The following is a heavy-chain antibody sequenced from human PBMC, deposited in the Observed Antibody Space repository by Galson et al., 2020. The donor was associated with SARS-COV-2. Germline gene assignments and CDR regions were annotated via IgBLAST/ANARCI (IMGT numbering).Heavy chain of an antibody. V-gene: IGHV3-23*01. J-gene: IGHJ4*02. CDR3: ATEFLHAHF. Sequence: GGSLRLSCVASGFTFSNYAMSWVRQAPGRGLEWVSASRADDGSTYYADSVRGRFTISRDNSKNTFYLHMSSRRVEDTAVYYWATEFLHAHFWGQGSLVTVSS. CDR2: SRADDGST. D-gene: IGHD2-21*01. CDR1: GFTFSNYA.